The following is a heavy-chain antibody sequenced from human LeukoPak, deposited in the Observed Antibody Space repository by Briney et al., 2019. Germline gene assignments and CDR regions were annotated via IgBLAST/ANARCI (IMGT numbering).Heavy chain of an antibody. CDR1: GFTFSSYG. Sequence: PGGSLRLSCAASGFTFSSYGMHWVRQAPGKGLEWVAVIWYDGSNKYYADSVKGRFTISRDNSKNALYLQMNSLRAEDTAVYYCARDSKRFGESPAYWGQGTLVTVSS. CDR3: ARDSKRFGESPAY. D-gene: IGHD3-10*01. V-gene: IGHV3-33*01. CDR2: IWYDGSNK. J-gene: IGHJ4*02.